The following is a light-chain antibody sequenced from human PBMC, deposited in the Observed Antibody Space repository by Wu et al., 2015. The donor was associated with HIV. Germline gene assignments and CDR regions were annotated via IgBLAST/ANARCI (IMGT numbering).Light chain of an antibody. CDR2: KAS. CDR1: QSIDIW. V-gene: IGKV1-5*03. Sequence: DIQMTQSPSTLSASVGDRVTITCRASQSIDIWLAWYQQRPGKAPNLLIYKASTLESGVPSRFSGSGSGTEFTLTISSLQPDDFATYYCQQYNSYWTFGQGTKVE. CDR3: QQYNSYWT. J-gene: IGKJ1*01.